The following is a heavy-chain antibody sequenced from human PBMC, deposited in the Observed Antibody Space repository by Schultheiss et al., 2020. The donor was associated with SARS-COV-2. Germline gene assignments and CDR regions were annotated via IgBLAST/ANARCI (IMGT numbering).Heavy chain of an antibody. D-gene: IGHD3-22*01. CDR3: AREKEYYYDSSGYYLVS. CDR1: GYTFTSYG. Sequence: ASVKVSCKASGYTFTSYGISWVRQAPGQGLEWMGWISAYNGNTNYAQKLQGRVTMTTDTSTSTAYMELRSLRSEDTAVYYCAREKEYYYDSSGYYLVSWGQGTLVTVSS. V-gene: IGHV1-18*01. J-gene: IGHJ5*02. CDR2: ISAYNGNT.